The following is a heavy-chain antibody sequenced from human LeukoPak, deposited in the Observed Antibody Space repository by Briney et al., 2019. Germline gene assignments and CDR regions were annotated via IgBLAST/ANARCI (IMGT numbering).Heavy chain of an antibody. CDR2: ISSSSSYI. CDR3: AKDKRGYYDSTGYCFDY. CDR1: GFTFSSYS. V-gene: IGHV3-21*01. Sequence: RGGSLRLPRAASGFTFSSYSMNWVRQAPGKGLEWVSSISSSSSYIYYADSVKGRFTIPRDNAKNSLYLQMKSLRAEDTAVYYCAKDKRGYYDSTGYCFDYWGREPWFTVSS. D-gene: IGHD3-22*01. J-gene: IGHJ4*02.